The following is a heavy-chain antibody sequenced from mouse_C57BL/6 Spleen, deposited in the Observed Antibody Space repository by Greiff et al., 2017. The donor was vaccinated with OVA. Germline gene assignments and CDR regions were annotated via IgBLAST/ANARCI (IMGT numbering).Heavy chain of an antibody. CDR3: ARYDYDVGYYAMDD. Sequence: QVQLQQPGAELVKPGASVKMSCKASGYTFTSYWITWVKPRPGQGLEWIGDIYPGSGSTNYNEKFKSKATLTVDTSSSTAYMQLSSLTSEDSAVYYCARYDYDVGYYAMDDWGQGTSVTVSS. D-gene: IGHD2-4*01. CDR2: IYPGSGST. CDR1: GYTFTSYW. J-gene: IGHJ4*01. V-gene: IGHV1-55*01.